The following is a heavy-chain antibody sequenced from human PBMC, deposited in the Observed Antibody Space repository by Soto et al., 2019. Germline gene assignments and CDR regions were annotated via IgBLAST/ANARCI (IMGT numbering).Heavy chain of an antibody. J-gene: IGHJ4*02. CDR2: ISSSSSYT. Sequence: GGSLRLSCAASGFTFSDYYMSWIRQAPGKVLEWVSYISSSSSYTNYADSVKGRFTISRDNAKNSLYLQMNSLRAEDTAVYYCARGTDCSGGSCYSDYWGQGTLVTVSS. CDR3: ARGTDCSGGSCYSDY. D-gene: IGHD2-15*01. V-gene: IGHV3-11*06. CDR1: GFTFSDYY.